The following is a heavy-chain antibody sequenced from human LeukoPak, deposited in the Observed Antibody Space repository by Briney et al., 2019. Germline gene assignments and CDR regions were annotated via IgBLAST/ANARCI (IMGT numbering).Heavy chain of an antibody. J-gene: IGHJ4*02. CDR2: ISSSGSTI. CDR1: GFTFSDYY. CDR3: ARTIAAAGRDAYYFDY. Sequence: GGSLRLSCAASGFTFSDYYMSWIRQAPGKGLEWVSYISSSGSTIYYADSVKGRFTISRDNAKNSLYLQMNSLRAEDTAVYYRARTIAAAGRDAYYFDYWGQGTLVTVSS. D-gene: IGHD6-13*01. V-gene: IGHV3-11*01.